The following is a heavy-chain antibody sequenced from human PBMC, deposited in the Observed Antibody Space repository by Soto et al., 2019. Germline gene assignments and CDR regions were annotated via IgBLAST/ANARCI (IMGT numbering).Heavy chain of an antibody. CDR3: ARDKAVASHRYYYGMDV. Sequence: EVQLLESGGGLVQPGGSLRLSCAASGFTFSTYWMSWVRQAPGKGLEWVANIKQDGSEKYYVDSVKGRFTISRNNAKNSLFLQMNSLRADDTAVYYCARDKAVASHRYYYGMDVWGQGTTVTVSS. D-gene: IGHD6-19*01. J-gene: IGHJ6*02. CDR1: GFTFSTYW. CDR2: IKQDGSEK. V-gene: IGHV3-7*01.